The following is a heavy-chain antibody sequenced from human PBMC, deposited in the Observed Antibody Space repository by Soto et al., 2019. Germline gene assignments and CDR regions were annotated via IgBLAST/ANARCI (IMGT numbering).Heavy chain of an antibody. D-gene: IGHD3-10*01. CDR2: IYYSGST. V-gene: IGHV4-39*01. CDR1: GGSISSGSYN. CDR3: ARRYYSSGRPRTIDY. J-gene: IGHJ4*02. Sequence: QLQLQESGPGLVKPSETLSLTCTVSGGSISSGSYNWGWIRQPPGKGLEWIGSIYYSGSTYYNPSLKSRVTISVDTPKNQFSLNLTSVTAADTAVYYCARRYYSSGRPRTIDYWCQGTLVTVSS.